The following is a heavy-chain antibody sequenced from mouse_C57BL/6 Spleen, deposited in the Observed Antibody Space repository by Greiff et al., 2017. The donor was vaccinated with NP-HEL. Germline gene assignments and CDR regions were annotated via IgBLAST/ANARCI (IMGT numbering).Heavy chain of an antibody. Sequence: QVQLQQSGAELVRPGTSVKVSCKASGYAFTNYLIEWVKQRPGQGLEWIGVINPGSGGTNYNEKFKGKATLTADKSSSTAYMQLSSLTSEDSAVYFCARSLTGTGEYYYAMDYWGQGTSVTVSS. J-gene: IGHJ4*01. D-gene: IGHD4-1*01. CDR3: ARSLTGTGEYYYAMDY. V-gene: IGHV1-54*01. CDR2: INPGSGGT. CDR1: GYAFTNYL.